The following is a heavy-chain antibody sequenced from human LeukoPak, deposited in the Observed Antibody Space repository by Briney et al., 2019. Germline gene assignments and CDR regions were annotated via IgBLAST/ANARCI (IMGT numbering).Heavy chain of an antibody. Sequence: GRSLRLSCAASGFTFSSYWMSWVRQAPGKGLEWVGRIKSKADGETTDYAAPVKGRFTFSRDDSKNMLYLQMNGLKSEDTAVYYCSTLTSRYLPDSWGQGTLVTVSS. D-gene: IGHD3-9*01. CDR2: IKSKADGETT. J-gene: IGHJ4*02. V-gene: IGHV3-15*01. CDR3: STLTSRYLPDS. CDR1: GFTFSSYW.